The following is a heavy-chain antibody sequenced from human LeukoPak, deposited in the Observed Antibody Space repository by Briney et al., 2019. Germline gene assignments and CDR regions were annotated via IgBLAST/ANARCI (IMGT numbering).Heavy chain of an antibody. D-gene: IGHD3-16*02. J-gene: IGHJ5*02. V-gene: IGHV4-38-2*01. CDR3: ARRRYRNWFDP. Sequence: PSETLSLTCAVSGYSISSGYYWGWIRQPPGKGLEWIGSIYHSGSTYYNPSLKSRVTISVDTSKNQFSLKLSSVTAADTAVYYCARRRYRNWFDPWGQGTLVTVSS. CDR2: IYHSGST. CDR1: GYSISSGYY.